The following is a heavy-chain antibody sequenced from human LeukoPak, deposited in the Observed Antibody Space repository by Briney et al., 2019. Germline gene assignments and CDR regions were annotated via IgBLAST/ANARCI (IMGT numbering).Heavy chain of an antibody. CDR1: GFTFSMSW. Sequence: PGGSLRLSCAASGFTFSMSWMTWVRQAPGKGLEWVSAISGSGGSTYYADSVKGRFTISRDNSKNTLYLQMNSLRAEDTAVYYCAKERWFGEADQLFDYWGQGTLVTVSS. D-gene: IGHD3-10*01. CDR3: AKERWFGEADQLFDY. CDR2: ISGSGGST. J-gene: IGHJ4*02. V-gene: IGHV3-23*01.